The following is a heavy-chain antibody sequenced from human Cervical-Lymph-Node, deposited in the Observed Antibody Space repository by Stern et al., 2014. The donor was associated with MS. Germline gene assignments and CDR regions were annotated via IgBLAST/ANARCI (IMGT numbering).Heavy chain of an antibody. Sequence: VQLEESGAEVKKPGSSVTVSCKASGGTSTKYAISWARQAPGQGLEWMGGIMPIFRATYYAQRFQGRVTITADESTSTAYMELSSPTSEDTAIYYCSTYGDDFGMDIWGQGTTVTVSS. CDR1: GGTSTKYA. CDR2: IMPIFRAT. J-gene: IGHJ6*02. CDR3: STYGDDFGMDI. V-gene: IGHV1-69*01. D-gene: IGHD4-17*01.